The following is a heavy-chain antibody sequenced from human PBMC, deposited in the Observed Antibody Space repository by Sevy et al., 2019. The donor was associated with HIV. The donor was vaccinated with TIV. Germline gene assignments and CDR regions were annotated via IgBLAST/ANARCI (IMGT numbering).Heavy chain of an antibody. CDR1: GFTFSSYA. D-gene: IGHD6-13*01. V-gene: IGHV3-30-3*01. J-gene: IGHJ4*02. CDR3: ARVRGSWYGKPDY. Sequence: GGSLRLSCAASGFTFSSYAMHWVRQAPGKGLEWVAVISYDGSNKYYADSVKGRFTISRDNSKNTLYLQMNSLRAEDTAVYYCARVRGSWYGKPDYWGQRTLVTVSS. CDR2: ISYDGSNK.